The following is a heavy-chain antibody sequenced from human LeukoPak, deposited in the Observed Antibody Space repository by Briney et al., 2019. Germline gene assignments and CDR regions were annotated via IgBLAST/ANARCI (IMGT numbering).Heavy chain of an antibody. D-gene: IGHD3-22*01. V-gene: IGHV3-21*01. Sequence: GGSLRLSCAASGFTFSSYSINWVRQAPGKGLEWVSSISGSGSYIYYADSAKGRFTISRDNSKSTVYLQMNSLRAEGTAVYYCARDGALYYDSSGYYSGLDYWGQGTLVTVSS. J-gene: IGHJ4*02. CDR1: GFTFSSYS. CDR3: ARDGALYYDSSGYYSGLDY. CDR2: ISGSGSYI.